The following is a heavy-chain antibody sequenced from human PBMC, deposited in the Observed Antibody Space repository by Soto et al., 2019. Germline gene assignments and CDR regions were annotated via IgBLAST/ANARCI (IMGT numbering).Heavy chain of an antibody. Sequence: PSQTLSRTCAISGDSVSSNSGAPNWIRQSTSRGLEWMGSTYYRSKWYNDYAVSVKSRITINPATSKKQFSLQLNSVTPEETAVYYCARVRAYSSSWRAQYYYMDVWGKGTTVTVSS. D-gene: IGHD6-13*01. V-gene: IGHV6-1*01. J-gene: IGHJ6*03. CDR3: ARVRAYSSSWRAQYYYMDV. CDR2: TYYRSKWYN. CDR1: GDSVSSNSGA.